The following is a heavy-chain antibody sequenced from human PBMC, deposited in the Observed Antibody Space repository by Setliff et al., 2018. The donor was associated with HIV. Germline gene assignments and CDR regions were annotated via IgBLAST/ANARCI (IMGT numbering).Heavy chain of an antibody. D-gene: IGHD4-4*01. CDR2: IYFTGKT. J-gene: IGHJ5*02. Sequence: KPSETLSLTCSISGGSIISGGYYWSWIRQHPEKGLEWIGYIYFTGKTYYNPSLKSRVSISVDTSKDQFSLNLKSVTAADTATYYCARDLTSNSNCFDHWSQGIPVTVSS. CDR3: ARDLTSNSNCFDH. V-gene: IGHV4-31*03. CDR1: GGSIISGGYY.